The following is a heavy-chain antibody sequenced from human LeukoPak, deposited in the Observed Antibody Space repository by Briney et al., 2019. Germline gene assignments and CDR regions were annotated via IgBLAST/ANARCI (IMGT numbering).Heavy chain of an antibody. Sequence: GGSLRLSCAASGFTFTSHYMHWVRPTPGKGLEYVSAISSNGGKTHYTNSVKGRFTISRDNSKNTVYLQMGSLSTEDTAVYYCARDTNREQDIWGQGTTVTVSS. J-gene: IGHJ6*02. CDR2: ISSNGGKT. V-gene: IGHV3-64*01. CDR1: GFTFTSHY. CDR3: ARDTNREQDI. D-gene: IGHD3-3*01.